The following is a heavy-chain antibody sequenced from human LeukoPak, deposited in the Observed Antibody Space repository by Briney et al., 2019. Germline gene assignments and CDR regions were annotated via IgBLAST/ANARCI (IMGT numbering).Heavy chain of an antibody. CDR1: GFTFSSYS. D-gene: IGHD6-6*01. V-gene: IGHV4-59*01. CDR2: IYYSGST. J-gene: IGHJ6*02. CDR3: ARRGSSSFTVDYYYGMDV. Sequence: KPGGSLRLSCAASGFTFSSYSMTWVRQAPGKGLEWIGYIYYSGSTNYNPSLKSRVTISVDTSKNQFSLKLSSVTAADTAVYYCARRGSSSFTVDYYYGMDVWGQGTTVTVSS.